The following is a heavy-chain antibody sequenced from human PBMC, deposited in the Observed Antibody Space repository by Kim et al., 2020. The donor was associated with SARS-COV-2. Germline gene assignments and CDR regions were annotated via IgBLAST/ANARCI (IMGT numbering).Heavy chain of an antibody. D-gene: IGHD3-16*01. CDR1: GGTFSSYA. CDR2: IIPIFGTA. CDR3: ARDWGVNGGGDYYYGMDV. J-gene: IGHJ6*02. Sequence: SVKVSCKASGGTFSSYAISWVRQAPGQGLEWMGGIIPIFGTANYAQKFQGRVTITADESTSTAYMELSSLRSEDTAVYYCARDWGVNGGGDYYYGMDVWGQGTTVTVSS. V-gene: IGHV1-69*13.